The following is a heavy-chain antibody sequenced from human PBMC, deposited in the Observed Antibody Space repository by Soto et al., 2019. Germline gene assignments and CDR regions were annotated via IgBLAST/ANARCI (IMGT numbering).Heavy chain of an antibody. Sequence: ASVKVSCKASGYSFSSYGITWVRQAPGQGLEWLGWISPNNGDTNYAQRFQGRVTMTRDTSIRTAYMDMSRLRSDDTAVYYCARGISDILTGYLSLSFDYWGKGTLVTVSS. CDR2: ISPNNGDT. J-gene: IGHJ4*02. V-gene: IGHV1-18*01. D-gene: IGHD3-9*01. CDR3: ARGISDILTGYLSLSFDY. CDR1: GYSFSSYG.